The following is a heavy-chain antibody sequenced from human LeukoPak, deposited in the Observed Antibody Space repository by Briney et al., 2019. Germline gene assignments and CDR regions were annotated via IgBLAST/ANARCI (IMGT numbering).Heavy chain of an antibody. Sequence: SETLSLTCAVYGGSFSGYYWSWIRQPPGKGLEWIGEINHSGSTNYNPSLKSRVTISVDTSKNQFSLKLSSVTAADTAVYYCARARRDDYVWGSYRYANPYFDYWGQGTLVTVSS. V-gene: IGHV4-34*01. CDR3: ARARRDDYVWGSYRYANPYFDY. CDR2: INHSGST. CDR1: GGSFSGYY. J-gene: IGHJ4*02. D-gene: IGHD3-16*02.